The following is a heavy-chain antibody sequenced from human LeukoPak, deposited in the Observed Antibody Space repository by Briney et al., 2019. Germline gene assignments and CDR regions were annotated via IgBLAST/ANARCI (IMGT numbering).Heavy chain of an antibody. D-gene: IGHD3-3*01. Sequence: SETLSLTCTVSGGSISSYYWSWIRQPPGKGLEWIGYIYYSGSTNYNPSLKSRVTMSVDTSNNQFSLKLSSVTAADTAVYYCARGSYDFWSGYPYFDYWGQGTLVTVSS. CDR2: IYYSGST. CDR1: GGSISSYY. V-gene: IGHV4-59*01. J-gene: IGHJ4*02. CDR3: ARGSYDFWSGYPYFDY.